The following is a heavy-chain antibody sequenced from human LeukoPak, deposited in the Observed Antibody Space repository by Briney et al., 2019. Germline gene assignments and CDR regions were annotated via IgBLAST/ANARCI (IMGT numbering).Heavy chain of an antibody. CDR3: AIGALYGGYYFDY. CDR2: INPNSGGT. Sequence: GASVKVSCKASGYTFTGYYMHWVRQAPGQGLEWMGWINPNSGGTNYAQKFQGRVTMTRDTSISTAYMELSRLRSDDTAVYYCAIGALYGGYYFDYRGQGTLVTVSS. CDR1: GYTFTGYY. J-gene: IGHJ4*02. V-gene: IGHV1-2*02. D-gene: IGHD3-10*01.